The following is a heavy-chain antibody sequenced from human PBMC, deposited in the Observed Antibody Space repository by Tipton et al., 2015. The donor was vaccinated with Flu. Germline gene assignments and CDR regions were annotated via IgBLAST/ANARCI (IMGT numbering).Heavy chain of an antibody. D-gene: IGHD5-12*01. CDR2: IYFSGST. J-gene: IGHJ4*02. CDR1: GGSISSYY. CDR3: ARDHGYSGYDPLFGLYY. Sequence: TLSLTCTVSGGSISSYYWNWIRQPPGKGLEWIGYIYFSGSTNYNPSLKSRVIISVDTSKNQFSLNLSSVTAADTAVYYCARDHGYSGYDPLFGLYYWGQGALVTVSS. V-gene: IGHV4-59*01.